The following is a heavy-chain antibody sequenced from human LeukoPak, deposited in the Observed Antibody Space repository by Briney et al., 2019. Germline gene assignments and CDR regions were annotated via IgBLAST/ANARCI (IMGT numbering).Heavy chain of an antibody. J-gene: IGHJ5*02. CDR1: GGSISSCSYY. CDR3: ARREQQLGWFDP. D-gene: IGHD6-13*01. Sequence: KPSETLSLTCTVSGGSISSCSYYWGWIRQPPGKGLEWIGSIYYSGSTYYNPSLKSRVTISVDTSKNQFSLKLSSVTAADTAVYYCARREQQLGWFDPWGQGTLVTVSS. V-gene: IGHV4-39*01. CDR2: IYYSGST.